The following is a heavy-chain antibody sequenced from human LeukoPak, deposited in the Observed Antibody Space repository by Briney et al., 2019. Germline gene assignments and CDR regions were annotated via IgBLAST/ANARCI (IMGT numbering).Heavy chain of an antibody. V-gene: IGHV1-18*01. CDR1: GYTFTNYD. J-gene: IGHJ5*02. Sequence: ASVKVSCKASGYTFTNYDISWVRQAPGQGLDWMGWISAYNGNTNYAQKLQGRVTMTTDTSTSTAYMELRSLRSDDTAVYYCATVGITTPSAWFDPWGQGTLVTVSS. CDR3: ATVGITTPSAWFDP. CDR2: ISAYNGNT. D-gene: IGHD3-22*01.